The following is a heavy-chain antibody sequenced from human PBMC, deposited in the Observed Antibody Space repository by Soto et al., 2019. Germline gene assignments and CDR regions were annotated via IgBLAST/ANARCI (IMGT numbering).Heavy chain of an antibody. CDR3: ARAIGPMLFDV. CDR2: TYYRSKWYN. J-gene: IGHJ3*01. Sequence: PAQPLSLTCAISGDSVSSNSPAWNWIRQSPSRGLEWLGRTYYRSKWYNDYAVVVKSRLTITPDTSKNQFSLQLNSVTPEETAVYYCARAIGPMLFDVWGQGTMVLVSS. V-gene: IGHV6-1*01. D-gene: IGHD2-8*01. CDR1: GDSVSSNSPA.